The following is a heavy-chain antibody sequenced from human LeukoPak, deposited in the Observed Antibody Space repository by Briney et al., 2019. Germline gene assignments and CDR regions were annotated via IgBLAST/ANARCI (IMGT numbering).Heavy chain of an antibody. J-gene: IGHJ3*01. Sequence: GESTKISCKGSGYSFTTSWIGWVRQMPGKGLEWMGIIYPGDSDTRYSPSFQGHVTISADKSISTAYLQWSSLKASDTAMYYCARLARIAVAGTLIWGAFHLWGRTTMVTVSS. CDR1: GYSFTTSW. V-gene: IGHV5-51*01. CDR3: ARLARIAVAGTLIWGAFHL. D-gene: IGHD6-19*01. CDR2: IYPGDSDT.